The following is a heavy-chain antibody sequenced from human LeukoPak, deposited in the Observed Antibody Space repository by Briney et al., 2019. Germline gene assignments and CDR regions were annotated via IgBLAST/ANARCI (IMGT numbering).Heavy chain of an antibody. J-gene: IGHJ4*02. CDR2: ISGSGGNT. D-gene: IGHD3-22*01. Sequence: PGGSLTLSRAASGFAFGSYAMSWVRQAPGKGLEWVSLISGSGGNTYYADSVKGRFTVSRDNSKNTLYLQMNSLRVEDTAVYYCAKRNYYDSRGYYEYYFDDWGQGTL. CDR3: AKRNYYDSRGYYEYYFDD. CDR1: GFAFGSYA. V-gene: IGHV3-23*01.